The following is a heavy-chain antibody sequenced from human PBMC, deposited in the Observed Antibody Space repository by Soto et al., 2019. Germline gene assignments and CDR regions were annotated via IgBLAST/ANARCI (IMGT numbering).Heavy chain of an antibody. J-gene: IGHJ5*02. Sequence: PSETLSLTCTVSGGSISSDDYYWSWIRQAPGRGLEWIGYIHSSGSIYYNPSRKSRATMSIDTAVNQFSLKLISVTAEDTAVYYCAGHKYSSRLAGFDPWGRGTLVTVSS. V-gene: IGHV4-30-4*01. CDR2: IHSSGSI. CDR1: GGSISSDDYY. D-gene: IGHD6-13*01. CDR3: AGHKYSSRLAGFDP.